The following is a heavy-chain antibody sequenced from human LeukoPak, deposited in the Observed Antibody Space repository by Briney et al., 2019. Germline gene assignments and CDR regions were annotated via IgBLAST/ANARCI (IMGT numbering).Heavy chain of an antibody. V-gene: IGHV3-48*03. Sequence: GGSLRPSCEASGFTFRSYEMDWVRQAPGKGLEWIAYLSSSGSAFSYADSVKGRFTIARDNAKNSVYLEMNSLRADDTAVYYCARSARLMKGVVEVTALDDWGQGTLVTVSS. D-gene: IGHD3-3*01. CDR1: GFTFRSYE. CDR2: LSSSGSAF. CDR3: ARSARLMKGVVEVTALDD. J-gene: IGHJ4*02.